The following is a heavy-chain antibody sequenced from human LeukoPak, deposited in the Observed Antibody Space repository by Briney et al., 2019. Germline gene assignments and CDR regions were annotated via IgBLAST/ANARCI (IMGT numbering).Heavy chain of an antibody. V-gene: IGHV4-59*01. Sequence: SETLSLTCTVSGGSISSYYWSWIRQPPGKGLEWIGYIYYSGSTNYNPSLKRRVTISVDTSKNQFSLKLSSVTAADTAVYYCARGGMITFGGVIDYYFDYWGQGTLVTVSS. J-gene: IGHJ4*02. CDR3: ARGGMITFGGVIDYYFDY. CDR1: GGSISSYY. CDR2: IYYSGST. D-gene: IGHD3-16*02.